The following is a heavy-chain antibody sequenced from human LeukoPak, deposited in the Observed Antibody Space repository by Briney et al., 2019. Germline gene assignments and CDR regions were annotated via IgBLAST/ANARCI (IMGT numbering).Heavy chain of an antibody. D-gene: IGHD3-16*01. Sequence: SETLSLTCTVSGGSISSYYWSWIRQPPGKGLEWIGYIYYSGSTNYNPSLKSRVTISVDTSKNQFSLKLSSVTAADTAVYYCARVGDYYYYMDVWGKGTTVTVSS. CDR2: IYYSGST. CDR1: GGSISSYY. J-gene: IGHJ6*03. V-gene: IGHV4-59*01. CDR3: ARVGDYYYYMDV.